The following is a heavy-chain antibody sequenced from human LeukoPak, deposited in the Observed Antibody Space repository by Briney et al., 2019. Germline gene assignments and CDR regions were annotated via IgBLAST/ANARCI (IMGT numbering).Heavy chain of an antibody. V-gene: IGHV3-74*01. CDR3: ARAPSEIGGYYPEYFRH. J-gene: IGHJ1*01. CDR2: IKSDGST. Sequence: GGSLRLSCAASGFTFSTYWMHWVRQAPGKGLVWVSRIKSDGSTNYADSVKGRFTISRDNAKNTLSLQMNGLRPEDTGVYYCARAPSEIGGYYPEYFRHWGQGTLVTVSS. D-gene: IGHD3-3*01. CDR1: GFTFSTYW.